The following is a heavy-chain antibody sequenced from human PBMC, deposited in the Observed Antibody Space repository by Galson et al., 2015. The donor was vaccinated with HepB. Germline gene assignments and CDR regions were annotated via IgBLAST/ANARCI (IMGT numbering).Heavy chain of an antibody. V-gene: IGHV3-23*01. CDR3: AKDYYYDSSGYYYYYDY. CDR1: GFTFSSYA. CDR2: ISGSGGST. Sequence: SLRLSCAASGFTFSSYAMSWVRQAPGKGLEWVPAISGSGGSTYYADSVKGRFTISRDNSKNTLYLQMNSLRAEDTAVYYCAKDYYYDSSGYYYYYDYWGQGTLVTVSS. J-gene: IGHJ4*02. D-gene: IGHD3-22*01.